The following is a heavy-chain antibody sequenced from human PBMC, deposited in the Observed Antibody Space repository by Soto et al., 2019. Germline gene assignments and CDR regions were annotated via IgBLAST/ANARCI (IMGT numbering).Heavy chain of an antibody. CDR3: VKDQGFVFGYFNY. CDR2: ISHDGSKT. D-gene: IGHD3-10*02. CDR1: GLTFSIYG. V-gene: IGHV3-30*18. J-gene: IGHJ4*02. Sequence: PGGSLSLSCTASGLTFSIYGMHWVRPAPGKGLEWLTFISHDGSKTYYADSVKGRFTISRDNSENTHHLQMNSLRAEDTALYYCVKDQGFVFGYFNYWGRGALVPVSS.